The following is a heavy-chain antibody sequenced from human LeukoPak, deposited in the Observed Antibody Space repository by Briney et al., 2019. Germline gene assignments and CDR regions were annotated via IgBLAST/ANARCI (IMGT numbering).Heavy chain of an antibody. CDR1: GYTLTELS. V-gene: IGHV1-24*01. Sequence: ASVKVSCKVSGYTLTELSMHWVRQAPGQGLEWMGGFDPEDGETIYAQKFQGRVTMTEDTSTDTAYMELSSLRSEDTAVYYCATDRPDYYDSTTSLDYWGQGTLVTVSS. J-gene: IGHJ4*02. CDR2: FDPEDGET. D-gene: IGHD3-22*01. CDR3: ATDRPDYYDSTTSLDY.